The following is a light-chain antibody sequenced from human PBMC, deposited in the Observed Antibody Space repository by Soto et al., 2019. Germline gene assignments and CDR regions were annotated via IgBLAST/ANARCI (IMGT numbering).Light chain of an antibody. CDR3: QQRSNWRGVT. J-gene: IGKJ5*01. V-gene: IGKV3-11*01. Sequence: EIVLTQSPATLSLSPGERAHLFCMSSQSVSSNLAWYQQKPGQAPRLLIYGASTRATGIPARFSGSGSGTEFTLTISSLEPEDFAVYYCQQRSNWRGVTCGQGTRREI. CDR1: QSVSSN. CDR2: GAS.